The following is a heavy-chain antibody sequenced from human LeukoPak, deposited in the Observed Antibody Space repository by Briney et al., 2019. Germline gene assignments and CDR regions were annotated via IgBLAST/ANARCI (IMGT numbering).Heavy chain of an antibody. V-gene: IGHV4-59*01. D-gene: IGHD6-6*01. J-gene: IGHJ5*02. Sequence: SETLSLTCTVSGVSISIYYWSWIRQPPGKGLEWIGYIYNSESTYYNPSLKSRVTISLDTSKNQFSLRLNSVTAADTAVYYCARVKGSNWFDPWRQGTLVTVSS. CDR3: ARVKGSNWFDP. CDR1: GVSISIYY. CDR2: IYNSEST.